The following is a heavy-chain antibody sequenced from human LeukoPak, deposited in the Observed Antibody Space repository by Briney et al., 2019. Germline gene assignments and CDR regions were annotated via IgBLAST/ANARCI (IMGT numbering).Heavy chain of an antibody. CDR2: IYSDNT. D-gene: IGHD5-12*01. CDR3: ARGPSGYHNT. V-gene: IGHV3-NL1*01. Sequence: GGSLRLSCAASGFTFSSYGMHWVRQAPGKGLEWVSFIYSDNTHYSDSVKGRFTISRDNSKNTLYLQMNSLRAEDTAVHYCARGPSGYHNTGGQGTLVTVSS. J-gene: IGHJ4*02. CDR1: GFTFSSYG.